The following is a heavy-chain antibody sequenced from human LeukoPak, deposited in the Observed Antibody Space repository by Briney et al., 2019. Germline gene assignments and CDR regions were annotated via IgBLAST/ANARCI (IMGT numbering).Heavy chain of an antibody. CDR2: IIPIFGTA. CDR3: ATTLGYCTNGVCYTQGGGSRYFDY. D-gene: IGHD2-8*01. Sequence: SVKVSCKASGGTFSSYAISWVRLAPGQGLEWMGRIIPIFGTANYAQKFQGRVTITTDESTSTAYMELSSLRSEDTAVYYCATTLGYCTNGVCYTQGGGSRYFDYWGQGTLVTVSS. J-gene: IGHJ4*02. V-gene: IGHV1-69*05. CDR1: GGTFSSYA.